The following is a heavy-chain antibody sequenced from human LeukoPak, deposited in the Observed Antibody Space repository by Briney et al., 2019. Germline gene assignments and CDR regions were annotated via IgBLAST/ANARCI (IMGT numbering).Heavy chain of an antibody. CDR1: GGSISSYY. V-gene: IGHV4-59*01. D-gene: IGHD6-13*01. Sequence: SQTLSLTRTLSGGSISSYYWSWIRQPPGKGLVWIGYIYYSVSTNYNPSLKSRVTISVDTSKNQFSRKLSSVTAADTAVYYCARTTPGSYSSSWYDYYYYYGMDVWGQGTTVTVSS. CDR2: IYYSVST. J-gene: IGHJ6*02. CDR3: ARTTPGSYSSSWYDYYYYYGMDV.